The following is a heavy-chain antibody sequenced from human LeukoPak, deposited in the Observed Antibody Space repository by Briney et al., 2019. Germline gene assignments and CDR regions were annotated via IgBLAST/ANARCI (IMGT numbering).Heavy chain of an antibody. CDR2: IYTSGST. V-gene: IGHV4-4*07. J-gene: IGHJ4*02. CDR3: ARKDGDY. Sequence: SETLSLTCAVSGASITSFHWTWFRQPAGRGLEWIGLIYTSGSTLYNPSLQSRVAMSVDVTKNQLSLKLSYVAAADAATYYCARKDGDYWGQGTLVTVSS. CDR1: GASITSFH. D-gene: IGHD6-6*01.